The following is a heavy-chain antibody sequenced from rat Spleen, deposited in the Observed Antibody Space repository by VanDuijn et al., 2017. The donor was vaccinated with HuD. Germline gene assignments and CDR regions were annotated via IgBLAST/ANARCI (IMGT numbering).Heavy chain of an antibody. D-gene: IGHD4-6*01. CDR3: ARHWGY. J-gene: IGHJ2*01. CDR2: ISYDGSRT. Sequence: EVQLVESDGDLVQPGRSLKLSCAASGFTLSDHFMAWVRQTPTKRLEWVATISYDGSRTYYRDSMKGRFTVSRDNAKSTLYLQMDSLRSEDTATYYCARHWGYWGQGVMVTVSS. CDR1: GFTLSDHF. V-gene: IGHV5-29*01.